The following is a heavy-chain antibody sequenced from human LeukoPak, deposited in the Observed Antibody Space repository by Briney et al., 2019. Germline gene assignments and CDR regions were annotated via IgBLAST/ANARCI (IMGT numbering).Heavy chain of an antibody. Sequence: KPSETLSLTCTVSGGSISRNYWNWIRQPPGKGLEWIGNIYYSETTNYNPSLKSRVTISVDTSKNQFSLKLSSVTAADTAVFYCARLAVAGYYYFDYWGQGTLVTVSS. V-gene: IGHV4-59*08. J-gene: IGHJ4*02. CDR3: ARLAVAGYYYFDY. D-gene: IGHD6-19*01. CDR2: IYYSETT. CDR1: GGSISRNY.